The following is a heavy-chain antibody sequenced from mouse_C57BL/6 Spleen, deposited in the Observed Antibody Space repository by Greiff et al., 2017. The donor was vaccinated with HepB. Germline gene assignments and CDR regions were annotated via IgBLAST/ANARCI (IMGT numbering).Heavy chain of an antibody. V-gene: IGHV1-69*01. J-gene: IGHJ3*01. CDR1: GYTFTSYW. D-gene: IGHD3-1*01. CDR3: ARSRAGPGAY. CDR2: IDPSDSYT. Sequence: QVQLQQPGAELVMPGASVKLSCKASGYTFTSYWMHWVKQRPGQGLEWIGEIDPSDSYTNYNQKFKGKSTLTVDKSSSTAYMQLSSLTSEDSAVYYCARSRAGPGAYWGQGTLVTVSA.